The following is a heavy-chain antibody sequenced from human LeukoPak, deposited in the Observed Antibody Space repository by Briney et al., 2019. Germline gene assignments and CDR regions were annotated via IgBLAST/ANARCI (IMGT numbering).Heavy chain of an antibody. Sequence: GGSLRLSCAASGSTFSSYAMSWVRQAPGKGLEWVSAISGSGDNTYYADSVKGRFTVSRDNSKDTLYLQMNSLRADDTAVYYCAKAFSGGKWTPDYWGQGTLVTVSS. CDR1: GSTFSSYA. V-gene: IGHV3-23*01. CDR2: ISGSGDNT. CDR3: AKAFSGGKWTPDY. J-gene: IGHJ4*02. D-gene: IGHD3-3*02.